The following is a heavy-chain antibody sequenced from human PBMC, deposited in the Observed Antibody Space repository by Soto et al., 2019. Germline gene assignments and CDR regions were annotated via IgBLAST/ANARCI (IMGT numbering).Heavy chain of an antibody. J-gene: IGHJ5*02. CDR1: GGSIGGIGYS. CDR2: MYHSGTF. V-gene: IGHV4-30-2*01. CDR3: ARAQFYSGSGNYNNLMFDA. Sequence: PSETLSLTCAVSGGSIGGIGYSWSWIRQPPGGGLEWIGYMYHSGTFLKSPSLKTRLTMSLDMSKNQFSLTLNSMTAADTAVYYCARAQFYSGSGNYNNLMFDAWGQGIQVTVSS. D-gene: IGHD3-10*01.